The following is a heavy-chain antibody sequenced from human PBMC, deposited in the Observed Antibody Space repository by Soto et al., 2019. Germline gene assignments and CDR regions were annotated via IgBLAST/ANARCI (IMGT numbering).Heavy chain of an antibody. CDR1: GGSISSSNW. CDR3: ARDSGFGTYGDYYGMDV. D-gene: IGHD3-10*01. Sequence: SETLSLTCAVSGGSISSSNWWSWARQPPGKGLEWIGEIYHSGSTNYNPSLKSRVTISVDKSKNQFSLKLSSVTAADTAVYYCARDSGFGTYGDYYGMDVWGQGTTVTVSS. J-gene: IGHJ6*02. CDR2: IYHSGST. V-gene: IGHV4-4*02.